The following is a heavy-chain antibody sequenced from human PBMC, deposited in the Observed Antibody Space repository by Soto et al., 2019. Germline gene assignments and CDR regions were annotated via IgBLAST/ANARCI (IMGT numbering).Heavy chain of an antibody. Sequence: EVQLVESGGGLVQPGGSLRLSCAASGFTFSSYTMNWVRQAPGKGLEWVSYISSRSSTIYYADSVKGRFTISRDNAKNSLNMQMNSLRVEDTAVYYCASHYGTDVWGQGTTVTVSS. CDR1: GFTFSSYT. V-gene: IGHV3-48*01. CDR3: ASHYGTDV. J-gene: IGHJ6*02. CDR2: ISSRSSTI.